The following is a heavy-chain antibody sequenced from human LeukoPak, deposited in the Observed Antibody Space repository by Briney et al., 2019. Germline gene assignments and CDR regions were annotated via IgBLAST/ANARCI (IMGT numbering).Heavy chain of an antibody. J-gene: IGHJ3*02. CDR2: INPNSGGT. CDR3: ATSPRYWGSDAFDI. CDR1: GYTFTGYY. V-gene: IGHV1-2*02. D-gene: IGHD2-8*02. Sequence: ASVTVSCKASGYTFTGYYMHWVRQAPGQGLEWMGWINPNSGGTNYAQKFQGRVTMTRDTSISTAYMELSRLRSDDTAVYYCATSPRYWGSDAFDIWGQGTMVTVSS.